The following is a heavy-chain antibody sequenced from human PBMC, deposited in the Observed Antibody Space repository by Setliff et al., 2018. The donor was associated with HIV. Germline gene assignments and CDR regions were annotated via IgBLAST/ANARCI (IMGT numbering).Heavy chain of an antibody. J-gene: IGHJ4*02. CDR3: ARDLETRTRTSLYYFDY. Sequence: SVKVSCKASGYTFTTYAISWVRQAPGQGLEWMGGIIPILGIANYAQKFQGRVTITADKSTSTAYMELSSLRSEDTAVYYCARDLETRTRTSLYYFDYWGQGTLVTVSS. CDR2: IIPILGIA. CDR1: GYTFTTYA. V-gene: IGHV1-69*10.